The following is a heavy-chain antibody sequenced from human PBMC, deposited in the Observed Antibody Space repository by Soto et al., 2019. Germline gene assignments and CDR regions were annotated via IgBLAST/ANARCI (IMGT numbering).Heavy chain of an antibody. CDR3: ARQRYSSSSSVVY. D-gene: IGHD6-6*01. V-gene: IGHV4-39*01. Sequence: QLQLQESGPGLVKPLETLSLTCTVSGDSISSSGHHWGWIRQPPGKGLEWIGNIVYGGSTYYNPYLKSRLTISVDTSKNQFSLKLSSVSATDTAVYFCARQRYSSSSSVVYWGQGILVTVSS. J-gene: IGHJ4*02. CDR2: IVYGGST. CDR1: GDSISSSGHH.